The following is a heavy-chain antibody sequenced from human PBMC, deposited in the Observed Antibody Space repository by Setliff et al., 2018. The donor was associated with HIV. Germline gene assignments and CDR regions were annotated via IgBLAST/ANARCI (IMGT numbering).Heavy chain of an antibody. Sequence: GGSLRLSCAASGFSVSSNYMSWVRQAPGKGLEWVSVIYSGGSTYYADSVKGRFTISRDNSKNTLYLQMNSLRAEDTAVYYCAAMDIVVVPATYAGDYWGQGTLVTVSS. CDR2: IYSGGST. J-gene: IGHJ4*02. V-gene: IGHV3-66*02. D-gene: IGHD2-2*03. CDR3: AAMDIVVVPATYAGDY. CDR1: GFSVSSNY.